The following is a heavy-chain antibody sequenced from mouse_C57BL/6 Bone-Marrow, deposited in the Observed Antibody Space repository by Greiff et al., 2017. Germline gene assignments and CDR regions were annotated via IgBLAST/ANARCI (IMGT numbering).Heavy chain of an antibody. J-gene: IGHJ4*01. CDR3: ARNWDRYAMDY. CDR1: GFSLTSYG. V-gene: IGHV2-2*01. Sequence: QVQLQQSGPGLVQPSQSLSITCTVSGFSLTSYGVHWVRQSPGKGLEWLGVIWSGGSTDYKAAFISRLSISKDNSKSQVFFKMNSLQADDTAIYYCARNWDRYAMDYWGQGTSVTVSS. D-gene: IGHD4-1*01. CDR2: IWSGGST.